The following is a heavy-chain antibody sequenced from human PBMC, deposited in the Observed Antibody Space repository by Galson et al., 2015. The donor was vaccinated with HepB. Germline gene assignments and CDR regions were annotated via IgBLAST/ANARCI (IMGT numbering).Heavy chain of an antibody. CDR3: ARAMGGSCPDY. CDR2: IWYDGSNK. CDR1: GFTFSSYG. D-gene: IGHD2-15*01. J-gene: IGHJ4*02. V-gene: IGHV3-33*01. Sequence: SLRLSCAASGFTFSSYGMHWVRQAPGKGLEWVAVIWYDGSNKYYADSVKGRFTISRDNSKNTLYLQMNSLRAEDTAVYYCARAMGGSCPDYWGQGTLVTVSS.